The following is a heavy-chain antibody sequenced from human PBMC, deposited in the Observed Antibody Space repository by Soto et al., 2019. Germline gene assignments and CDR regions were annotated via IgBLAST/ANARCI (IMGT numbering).Heavy chain of an antibody. CDR1: GFSFTSYS. D-gene: IGHD4-17*01. CDR2: INAGRGKT. V-gene: IGHV1-3*01. Sequence: QGQLVQSGAEVKKPGASVKVSCGTSGFSFTSYSFHWVRQAPAQGLQWMGWINAGRGKTKYSQQFQGRVTFTWDTSTNTVDMELSRLTSEDTSVFYCARWIDNGYFDYWGQGTLVTVSA. J-gene: IGHJ4*02. CDR3: ARWIDNGYFDY.